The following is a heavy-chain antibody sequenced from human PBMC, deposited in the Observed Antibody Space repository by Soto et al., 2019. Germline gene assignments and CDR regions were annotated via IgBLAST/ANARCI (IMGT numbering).Heavy chain of an antibody. J-gene: IGHJ6*02. V-gene: IGHV3-9*01. CDR3: AKVDYDSSGYPNYGMDV. Sequence: GGSLRLSCAASGFTFDDYAMHWVRQAPGKGLEWVSGISWNSGSIGYADSVKGRFTISRDNAKNSLYLQMNSLRAEDTALYYCAKVDYDSSGYPNYGMDVWGQGTTVTV. D-gene: IGHD3-22*01. CDR2: ISWNSGSI. CDR1: GFTFDDYA.